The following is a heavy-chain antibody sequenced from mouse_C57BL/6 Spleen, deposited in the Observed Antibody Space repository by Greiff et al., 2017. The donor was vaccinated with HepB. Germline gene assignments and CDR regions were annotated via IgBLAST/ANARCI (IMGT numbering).Heavy chain of an antibody. CDR2: IDPSDSYT. CDR3: ARGYGVGYAMDY. V-gene: IGHV1-69*01. D-gene: IGHD1-1*02. CDR1: GYTFTSYW. J-gene: IGHJ4*01. Sequence: QVQLKQPGAELVMPGASVKLSCKASGYTFTSYWMHWVKQRPGQGLEWIGEIDPSDSYTNYNQKFKGKSTLTVDKSSSTAYMQLSSLTSEDSAVYYCARGYGVGYAMDYWGQGTSVTVSS.